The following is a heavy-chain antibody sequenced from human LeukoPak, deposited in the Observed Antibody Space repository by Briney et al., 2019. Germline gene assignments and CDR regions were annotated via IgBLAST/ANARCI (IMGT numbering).Heavy chain of an antibody. V-gene: IGHV3-11*01. CDR2: IGNIATTI. Sequence: PGGSLRLSCAASGFTFSGYYMAWIRQAPGKGLEWVSYIGNIATTIHYADSVKGRFTISRDNAKNSLSLQMNSLRVEDTAVYYCAREARDGYKSHDYWGQGTLVTVSS. CDR1: GFTFSGYY. D-gene: IGHD5-24*01. J-gene: IGHJ4*02. CDR3: AREARDGYKSHDY.